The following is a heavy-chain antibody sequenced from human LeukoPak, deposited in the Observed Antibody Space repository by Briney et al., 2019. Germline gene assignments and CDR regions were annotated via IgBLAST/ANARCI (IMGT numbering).Heavy chain of an antibody. CDR3: ARDPPGGYCSSTSCTNWFDP. V-gene: IGHV1-18*01. J-gene: IGHJ5*02. Sequence: ASVKVSCKASGYTFTSYGISWVRQAPGQGREWMGWISAYNGKRNNAQKLQGRVTMTTDTSTSTAYMELRSLRSDDTAVYYCARDPPGGYCSSTSCTNWFDPWGQGTLVTVSS. CDR1: GYTFTSYG. CDR2: ISAYNGKR. D-gene: IGHD2-2*01.